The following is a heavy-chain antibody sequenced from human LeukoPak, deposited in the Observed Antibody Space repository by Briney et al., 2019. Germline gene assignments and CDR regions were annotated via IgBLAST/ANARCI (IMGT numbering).Heavy chain of an antibody. CDR2: ISWNSGNI. J-gene: IGHJ4*02. Sequence: GGSLRLSCAASGFTFDDYAMHWVRQAPGKGLEWVSGISWNSGNIVYADSVKGRFTISRDNSKNTLYLQMNSLRAEDTAVYYCARAQQWLVTSSSCTDYWGQGTLVTVSS. CDR3: ARAQQWLVTSSSCTDY. V-gene: IGHV3-9*01. D-gene: IGHD6-19*01. CDR1: GFTFDDYA.